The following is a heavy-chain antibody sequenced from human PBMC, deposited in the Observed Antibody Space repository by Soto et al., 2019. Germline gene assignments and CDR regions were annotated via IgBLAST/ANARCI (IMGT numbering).Heavy chain of an antibody. J-gene: IGHJ6*02. V-gene: IGHV1-69*06. D-gene: IGHD3-10*01. CDR3: ARRFGELSSEYYYYGMDV. CDR2: IIPIFGTA. Sequence: GASVKVSCKASGGTFSSYAISWVRQAPGQGLEWMGGIIPIFGTANYAQKFQGRVTITADKSTSTAYMELSSLRSEDTAVYYCARRFGELSSEYYYYGMDVWGQGTTVTVSS. CDR1: GGTFSSYA.